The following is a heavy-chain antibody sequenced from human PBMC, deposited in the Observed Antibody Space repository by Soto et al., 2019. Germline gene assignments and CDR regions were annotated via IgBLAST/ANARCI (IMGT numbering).Heavy chain of an antibody. CDR2: ISYDGSNK. D-gene: IGHD5-18*01. CDR3: SKDTAMVTFDD. Sequence: GGSLRLSCAASGFTYSTYTMHWVRQAPGKGLEWVAVISYDGSNKYYADSVKGRFTISRDNSRNTLYLQMNSLRAEDTAVYYCSKDTAMVTFDDWGQGTLVTVSS. V-gene: IGHV3-30*18. CDR1: GFTYSTYT. J-gene: IGHJ4*02.